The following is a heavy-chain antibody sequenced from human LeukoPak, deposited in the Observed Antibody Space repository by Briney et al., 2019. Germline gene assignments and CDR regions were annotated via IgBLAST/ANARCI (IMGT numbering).Heavy chain of an antibody. Sequence: PGGSLRLSRAASGFTFSSYAMSWVRQAPGKGLEWVSAISGSGGSTYYADSVKGRFTISRDNSKNTLYLQMNSLRAEDTAVYYCAKDLVVATIKAKDFDYWGQGTLVTVSS. V-gene: IGHV3-23*01. J-gene: IGHJ4*02. CDR2: ISGSGGST. CDR1: GFTFSSYA. CDR3: AKDLVVATIKAKDFDY. D-gene: IGHD5-12*01.